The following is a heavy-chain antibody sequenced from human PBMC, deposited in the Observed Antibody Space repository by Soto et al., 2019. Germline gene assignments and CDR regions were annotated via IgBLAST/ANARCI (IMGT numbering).Heavy chain of an antibody. V-gene: IGHV4-59*01. J-gene: IGHJ6*03. CDR2: IYYSGST. CDR1: GGSISSYY. D-gene: IGHD5-12*01. Sequence: SETLSLTCTVSGGSISSYYWSWIRQPPGKGLEWIGYIYYSGSTNYNPSLKSRVTISVDTSKNQFSLKLSSVTAADTAVYYCERFENSGYDADYYMDVWGKGTTVTVSS. CDR3: ERFENSGYDADYYMDV.